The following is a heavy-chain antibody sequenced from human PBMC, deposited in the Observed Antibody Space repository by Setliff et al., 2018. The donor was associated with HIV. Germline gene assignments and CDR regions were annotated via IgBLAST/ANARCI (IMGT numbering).Heavy chain of an antibody. D-gene: IGHD1-26*01. J-gene: IGHJ4*02. Sequence: PGGSLRLSCAASGFTFSSYAMHWVRQAPGKGLEWVAVISYDGSNKYYADSVKGRFTISRDNSKNTLFLQMNSLRVEDTAIYFCARIKKVGATTKGIDYWGQGTLVTVSS. CDR2: ISYDGSNK. CDR3: ARIKKVGATTKGIDY. CDR1: GFTFSSYA. V-gene: IGHV3-30-3*01.